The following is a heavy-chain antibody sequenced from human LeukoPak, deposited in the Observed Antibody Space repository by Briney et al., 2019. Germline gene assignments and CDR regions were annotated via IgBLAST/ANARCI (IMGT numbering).Heavy chain of an antibody. D-gene: IGHD6-19*01. V-gene: IGHV3-30*03. CDR3: APGYSSGWSLLQYFDY. Sequence: GGSLRLSCAASGFTFSNYAMHWVRQAPGKGLEWVAVISYDGSKYYPESVKGRFTISRDNSQNTLSLQMDSLRPEDTAVYYCAPGYSSGWSLLQYFDYWGQGTLVTVSS. CDR1: GFTFSNYA. J-gene: IGHJ4*02. CDR2: ISYDGSK.